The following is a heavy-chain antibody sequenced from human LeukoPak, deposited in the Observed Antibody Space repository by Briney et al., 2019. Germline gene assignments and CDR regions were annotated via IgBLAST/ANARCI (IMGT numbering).Heavy chain of an antibody. CDR1: GFTFTNYA. D-gene: IGHD2-2*02. CDR3: AKDHLLCTSTSCYIDYFDS. V-gene: IGHV3-23*01. J-gene: IGHJ4*02. CDR2: FTGRPGRT. Sequence: PGGSLRLSCEPSGFTFTNYAMSWVRQAPGKGLEWLSAFTGRPGRTYYADSVRGRFTISRDTSKNTLFLEMSSLRVEDTAIYFCAKDHLLCTSTSCYIDYFDSWGQGTLVTVSS.